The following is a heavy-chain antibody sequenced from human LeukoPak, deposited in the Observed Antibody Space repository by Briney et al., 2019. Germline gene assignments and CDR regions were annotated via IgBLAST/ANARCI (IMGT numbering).Heavy chain of an antibody. D-gene: IGHD3-10*01. CDR3: AKGLYHYFGSGSYALKY. V-gene: IGHV3-23*01. J-gene: IGHJ4*02. CDR1: GFTFSKYA. CDR2: ISGSGTGA. Sequence: GGSLRLSCAASGFTFSKYAMSWVRQAPGKGLEWVAAISGSGTGADYADSVKGRFTISRDNSKNTLHLQVSSLRVDDTAVYYCAKGLYHYFGSGSYALKYWGQGTQVTVSS.